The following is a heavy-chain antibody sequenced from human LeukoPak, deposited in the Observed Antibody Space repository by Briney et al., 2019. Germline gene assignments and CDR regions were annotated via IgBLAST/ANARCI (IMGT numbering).Heavy chain of an antibody. Sequence: PGGSLRLSCAASGFTFSSYSMNWVRQAPGKGLEWVSSISSSSSYIYYADSVKGRFAISRDNAKNSLYLQMNSLRAEDTAVYYCARGCSGGSCYSGVGYYYYYYYMDVWGKGTTVTVSS. CDR1: GFTFSSYS. V-gene: IGHV3-21*01. D-gene: IGHD2-15*01. J-gene: IGHJ6*03. CDR3: ARGCSGGSCYSGVGYYYYYYYMDV. CDR2: ISSSSSYI.